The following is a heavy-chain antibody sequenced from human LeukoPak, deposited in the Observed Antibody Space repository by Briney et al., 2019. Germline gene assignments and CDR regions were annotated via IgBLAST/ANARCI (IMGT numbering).Heavy chain of an antibody. CDR3: ARHAKAYGSSCDY. V-gene: IGHV5-10-1*01. CDR1: GYGFTTYW. D-gene: IGHD6-13*01. Sequence: PGGSLRLSCKGSGYGFTTYWISWVRQMPGKGLEWMGRIDPSDSYTNYSPSFQGHVTISADKSFSTAYLQWTSLKASDTAMYYCARHAKAYGSSCDYWGQGTLVTVSS. CDR2: IDPSDSYT. J-gene: IGHJ4*02.